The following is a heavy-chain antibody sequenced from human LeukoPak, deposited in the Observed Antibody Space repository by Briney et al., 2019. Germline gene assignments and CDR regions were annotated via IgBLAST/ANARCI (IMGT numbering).Heavy chain of an antibody. CDR3: ARDPALTTWGPFDI. J-gene: IGHJ3*02. V-gene: IGHV3-48*01. CDR2: ISSSTISI. Sequence: GGSLRLSCAASGFTFSDYSMNWVRQAPGKGLEWVSYISSSTISIYYADSVKGRFTISRDNAKKSLYLQMNSLRADDTAVYYCARDPALTTWGPFDIWGQGTMVTVSS. D-gene: IGHD1-1*01. CDR1: GFTFSDYS.